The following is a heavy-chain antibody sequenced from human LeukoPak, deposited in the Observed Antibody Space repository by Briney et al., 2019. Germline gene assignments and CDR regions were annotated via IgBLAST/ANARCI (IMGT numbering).Heavy chain of an antibody. CDR2: IYYSGST. J-gene: IGHJ3*02. Sequence: PSETLSVTCTVSGGSISSGGYYWSWIRQHPGKGLEWIGYIYYSGSTYYNPSLKSRVTISVDTSKNQFSLKLSSVTAADTAVYYCARGRIVVVPNAFDIWGQGTMVTVSS. CDR3: ARGRIVVVPNAFDI. CDR1: GGSISSGGYY. V-gene: IGHV4-31*03. D-gene: IGHD3-22*01.